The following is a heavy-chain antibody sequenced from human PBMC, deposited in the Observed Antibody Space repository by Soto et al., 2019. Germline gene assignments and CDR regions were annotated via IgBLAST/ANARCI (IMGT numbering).Heavy chain of an antibody. V-gene: IGHV1-3*04. CDR1: GYIFTNYA. J-gene: IGHJ6*02. D-gene: IGHD2-2*01. CDR3: ARSAVVVPAARMDV. Sequence: ASVKVSCKASGYIFTNYAVHWVRQAPGQRLEWMGLINTGIGYAKYAQKFQGRVTITGDESTSTAYMELSSLRSEDTAVYYCARSAVVVPAARMDVWGQGTKVTVSS. CDR2: INTGIGYA.